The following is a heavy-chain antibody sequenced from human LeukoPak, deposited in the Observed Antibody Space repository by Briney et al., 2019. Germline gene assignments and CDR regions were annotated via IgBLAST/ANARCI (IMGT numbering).Heavy chain of an antibody. CDR3: ARGYSSSFLDYYYGMDV. J-gene: IGHJ6*02. CDR2: INHSGST. Sequence: SETLSLTCVVYGGSFSGYHWSWIRQPPGKGLEWIGEINHSGSTNYNPSLKGRVTISVDTSKNQFSLKLSSVTAADTAVYYCARGYSSSFLDYYYGMDVWGQGTTVTVSS. V-gene: IGHV4-34*01. CDR1: GGSFSGYH. D-gene: IGHD6-13*01.